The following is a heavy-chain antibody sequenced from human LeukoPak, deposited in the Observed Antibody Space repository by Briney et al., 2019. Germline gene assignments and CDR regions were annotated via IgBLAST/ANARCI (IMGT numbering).Heavy chain of an antibody. V-gene: IGHV3-9*01. CDR2: LTWNSGTF. Sequence: GGSLRLSCVASGFSFDDFAMHWVRQVPGKGLEWVSGLTWNSGTFGYADSVKGRFTISRDNAKNSLYLEMNDLRGEDSAFYYCARATASASSGVHLNWFDSWGQGTRVTVSS. D-gene: IGHD6-19*01. J-gene: IGHJ5*02. CDR3: ARATASASSGVHLNWFDS. CDR1: GFSFDDFA.